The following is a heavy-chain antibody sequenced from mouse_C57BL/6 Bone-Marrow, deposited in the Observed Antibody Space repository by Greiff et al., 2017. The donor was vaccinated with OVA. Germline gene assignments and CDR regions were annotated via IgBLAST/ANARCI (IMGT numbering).Heavy chain of an antibody. V-gene: IGHV5-6*01. CDR3: ARHRLRRTGWFAY. CDR1: GFTFSSYG. Sequence: EVQLVESGGDLVKPGGSLKLSCAASGFTFSSYGMSWVRQTPDKRLEWVATISSGGSYTYYPDSVKGRFTISRDNAKNTLYLQMSSLKSEDTAMYYGARHRLRRTGWFAYWGQGTLVTVSA. J-gene: IGHJ3*01. D-gene: IGHD2-4*01. CDR2: ISSGGSYT.